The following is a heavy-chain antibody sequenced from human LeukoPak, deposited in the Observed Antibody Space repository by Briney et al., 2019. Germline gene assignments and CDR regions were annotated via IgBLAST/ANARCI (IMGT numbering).Heavy chain of an antibody. D-gene: IGHD4-17*01. V-gene: IGHV1-69*06. CDR1: GDSSSTYA. CDR3: ARGVTPVTTTLDY. Sequence: SVKVSCKVSGDSSSTYAISWVRQAPGQGLEWMGGVIPIFVTTNYAQRFQGRLTITADKSTNTAYMELSSLSFEDTAVYYCARGVTPVTTTLDYWGQGTLVTVSS. CDR2: VIPIFVTT. J-gene: IGHJ4*02.